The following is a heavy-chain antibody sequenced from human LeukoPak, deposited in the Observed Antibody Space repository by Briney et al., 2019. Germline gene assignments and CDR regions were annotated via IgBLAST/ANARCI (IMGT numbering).Heavy chain of an antibody. CDR3: AKRRLEDSGTYGGGFDF. D-gene: IGHD4-23*01. CDR2: ISGSGGNT. CDR1: GFSFTNYA. Sequence: GGSLRLSCAASGFSFTNYAMSWVRQAAGKGLEWVSAISGSGGNTYYADSVKGRFTISRDNSKNTLHLQMNTLTTEDTAVYYCAKRRLEDSGTYGGGFDFWGQGTMVTVSS. V-gene: IGHV3-23*01. J-gene: IGHJ3*01.